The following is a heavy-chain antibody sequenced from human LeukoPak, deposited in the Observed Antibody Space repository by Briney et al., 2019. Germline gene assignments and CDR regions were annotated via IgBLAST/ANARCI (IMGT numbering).Heavy chain of an antibody. V-gene: IGHV4-39*01. CDR2: IYYSGST. CDR1: GGSISSSSYY. Sequence: SETLSLTCTVSGGSISSSSYYWGWIRQPPGKGLEWIGSIYYSGSTYYNPSLKSRVTISVDTSKNQFSLKLSSVTAADTAVYYCARSSPSKGYSSSWYFVYRGQGTLVTVSS. CDR3: ARSSPSKGYSSSWYFVY. J-gene: IGHJ4*02. D-gene: IGHD6-13*01.